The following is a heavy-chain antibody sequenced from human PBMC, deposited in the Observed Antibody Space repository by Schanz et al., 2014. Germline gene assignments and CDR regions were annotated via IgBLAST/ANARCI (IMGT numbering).Heavy chain of an antibody. CDR1: GFTFSDHY. J-gene: IGHJ3*02. D-gene: IGHD3-10*01. V-gene: IGHV3-74*02. CDR2: IYMDGSGR. CDR3: ARGIITMVRGGDVGAFDI. Sequence: EVQLVESGGGMVQPGGSLRLSCAASGFTFSDHYMDWVRQAPGKGLVWVSRIYMDGSGRDYGDSVKGRFTVSRDNAKNTLYLQMDSLRAEDTAVYYCARGIITMVRGGDVGAFDIWGQGTMVTVSS.